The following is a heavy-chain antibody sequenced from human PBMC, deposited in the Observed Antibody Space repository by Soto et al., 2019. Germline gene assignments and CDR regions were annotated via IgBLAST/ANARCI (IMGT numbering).Heavy chain of an antibody. J-gene: IGHJ4*02. D-gene: IGHD3-9*01. CDR3: ARHPGYYDILTGYTTYYFDS. Sequence: PSETLSLTCTVSGASISSGDYYWSWIRQHPGKGLEWIGYIYYSGSTYYNPSLKSRLTISIDTSKNQFSLKLSSVTAADTAVYYCARHPGYYDILTGYTTYYFDSWGQGILVTVSS. V-gene: IGHV4-31*03. CDR2: IYYSGST. CDR1: GASISSGDYY.